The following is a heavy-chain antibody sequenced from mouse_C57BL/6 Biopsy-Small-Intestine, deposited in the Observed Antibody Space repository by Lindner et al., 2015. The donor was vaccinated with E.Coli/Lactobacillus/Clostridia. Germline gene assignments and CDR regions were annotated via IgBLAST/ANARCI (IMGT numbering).Heavy chain of an antibody. CDR1: GYTFTSYD. J-gene: IGHJ3*01. CDR2: LYPRDGNT. CDR3: AREYFYGSKSFVY. Sequence: VQLQESGPELVKPGASVKLSCKASGYTFTSYDINWVKQRPGQGLEWIGGLYPRDGNTNYNEKFKGKATLTVDTSSSTAYMELHSLTSEDSAVYFCAREYFYGSKSFVYWGQGTLVTVSA. D-gene: IGHD1-1*01. V-gene: IGHV1-85*01.